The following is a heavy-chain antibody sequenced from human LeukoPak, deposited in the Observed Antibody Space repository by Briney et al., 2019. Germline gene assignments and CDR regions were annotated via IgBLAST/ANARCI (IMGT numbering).Heavy chain of an antibody. CDR1: GYTFTSYG. J-gene: IGHJ4*02. CDR3: ARDSLNSGYDGEVDY. D-gene: IGHD5-12*01. CDR2: ISAYKGNT. V-gene: IGHV1-18*04. Sequence: ASVKVSCKASGYTFTSYGISWVRQAPGQGLEWMGWISAYKGNTNYAQKLQGRVTMTTDTSTSTAYMELRSLRSDDTAVYYCARDSLNSGYDGEVDYWGQGTLVTVSS.